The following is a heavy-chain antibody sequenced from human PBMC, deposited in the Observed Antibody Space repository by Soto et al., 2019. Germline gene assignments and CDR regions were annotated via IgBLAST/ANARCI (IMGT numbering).Heavy chain of an antibody. D-gene: IGHD6-25*01. CDR1: GGSFSGYY. J-gene: IGHJ6*02. CDR3: ARVAARTAYSYYYYGMDV. V-gene: IGHV4-34*01. Sequence: SETLSLTCAVYGGSFSGYYWSWIRQPPGKGLEWIGEINHSGSTNYNPSLKSRVTISVDTSKNQFSLKLSSVTAADTAVYYCARVAARTAYSYYYYGMDVWGQGTTVTVSS. CDR2: INHSGST.